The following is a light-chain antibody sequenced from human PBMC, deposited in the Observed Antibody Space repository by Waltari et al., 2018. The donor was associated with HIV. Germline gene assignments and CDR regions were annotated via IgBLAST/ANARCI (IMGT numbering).Light chain of an antibody. CDR1: SSDVVGYNY. Sequence: QSALTQPPSASGSPGQSVTISCTGTSSDVVGYNYVSWYQQHPGKAPKLMIYEVSKRPSGVPDRFFGSKSGNTASLTVSGLQAEDEADYYCSSYAGSFYVFGTGTKVTVL. V-gene: IGLV2-8*01. J-gene: IGLJ1*01. CDR2: EVS. CDR3: SSYAGSFYV.